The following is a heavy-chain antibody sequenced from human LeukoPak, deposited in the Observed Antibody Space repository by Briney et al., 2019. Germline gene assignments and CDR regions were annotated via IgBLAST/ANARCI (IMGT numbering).Heavy chain of an antibody. J-gene: IGHJ4*02. V-gene: IGHV3-23*01. CDR3: AKGTPFRNFDY. CDR1: GFTFSSYA. D-gene: IGHD1-14*01. CDR2: ISGSGVST. Sequence: PGGSLRLSCTASGFTFSSYAMSWVRQAPGKGLDWVSAISGSGVSTYYPDSVKGRFTISRDNSKNTLYLQMNSLRAEDTAIYYCAKGTPFRNFDYWGQGTLVTVSS.